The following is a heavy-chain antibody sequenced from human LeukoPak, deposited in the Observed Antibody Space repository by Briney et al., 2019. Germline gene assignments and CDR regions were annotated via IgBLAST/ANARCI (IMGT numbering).Heavy chain of an antibody. CDR2: ISSSGSII. CDR1: GFTFSSYG. Sequence: GGSLRLSCAASGFTFSSYGMHWVRQAPGKGLEWVSYISSSGSIIYYADSVKGRFTISRDNAKNSLYLQMNSLRAEDTAVYYCARERSIGSLDYWGQGTLVTVSS. CDR3: ARERSIGSLDY. J-gene: IGHJ4*02. V-gene: IGHV3-48*04. D-gene: IGHD1-26*01.